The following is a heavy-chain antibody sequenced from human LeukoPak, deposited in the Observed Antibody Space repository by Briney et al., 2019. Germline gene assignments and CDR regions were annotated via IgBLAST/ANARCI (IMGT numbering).Heavy chain of an antibody. D-gene: IGHD4-17*01. CDR2: IYYSGST. CDR1: GGSISSGGYS. Sequence: PSQTLSLTCAVSGGSISSGGYSWSWIRQPPGKGLEWIGYIYYSGSTYYNPSLKSRVTISVDTSKNQFSLKLSSVTAADTAVYYCARTTVTSDVDYWGQGTLVTVSS. CDR3: ARTTVTSDVDY. J-gene: IGHJ4*02. V-gene: IGHV4-30-2*03.